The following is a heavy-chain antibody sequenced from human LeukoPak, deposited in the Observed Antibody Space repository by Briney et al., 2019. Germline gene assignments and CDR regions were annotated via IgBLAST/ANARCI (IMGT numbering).Heavy chain of an antibody. Sequence: GGSVRLSCAASGLTFSSYAMSWVRQARGKGLEWVSSIIGSGGSTYYADSVKGRFTISRDNSKNTLYLQMISLRAEDTAVYYCAKDLVVVLAATDWFDPWGQGTLVTVSS. D-gene: IGHD2-15*01. CDR1: GLTFSSYA. V-gene: IGHV3-23*01. CDR2: IIGSGGST. CDR3: AKDLVVVLAATDWFDP. J-gene: IGHJ5*02.